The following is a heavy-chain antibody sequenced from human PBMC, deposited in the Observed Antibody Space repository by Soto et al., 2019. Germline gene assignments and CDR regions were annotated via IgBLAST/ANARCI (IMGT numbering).Heavy chain of an antibody. D-gene: IGHD1-7*01. Sequence: GGSLRLSCAASGFTLSSYAMIWVRQAPGKGLEWVSAISGSGGSTYYADSVKGRFTISRDNSKNTLYLQMNSLRAEDTAVYYCAKPFNWNYRGAFDIWGQGTMVTVSS. CDR2: ISGSGGST. CDR3: AKPFNWNYRGAFDI. J-gene: IGHJ3*02. V-gene: IGHV3-23*01. CDR1: GFTLSSYA.